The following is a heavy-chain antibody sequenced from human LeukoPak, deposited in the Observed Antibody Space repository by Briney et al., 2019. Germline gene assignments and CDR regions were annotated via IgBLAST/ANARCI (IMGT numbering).Heavy chain of an antibody. CDR1: GFTFSSYW. J-gene: IGHJ6*03. CDR2: INSDGSST. V-gene: IGHV3-74*01. D-gene: IGHD1/OR15-1a*01. Sequence: GGSLRLSCAASGFTFSSYWMHWVRQAPGKGLVWVSRINSDGSSTSHADSVKGRFTISRDNAKNTLYLQMNSLRAEDTAVYYCARNHWNTHYYYYYMDVWGKGTTVTVSS. CDR3: ARNHWNTHYYYYYMDV.